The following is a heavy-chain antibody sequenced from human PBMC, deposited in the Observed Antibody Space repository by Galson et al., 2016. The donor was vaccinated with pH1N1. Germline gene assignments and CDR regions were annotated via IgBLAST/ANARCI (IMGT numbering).Heavy chain of an antibody. Sequence: SLRLSCAVSGFTFDSHEMNWVRQAPGKGLEWVASISSGGNTMFHADSVKGRFIISRDNAKNSLYLQMNSLRVEDTAVYYCARAYYDPLTRFSGAFDYWGQGTLVTVSS. CDR3: ARAYYDPLTRFSGAFDY. CDR2: ISSGGNTM. D-gene: IGHD3-9*01. V-gene: IGHV3-48*03. J-gene: IGHJ4*02. CDR1: GFTFDSHE.